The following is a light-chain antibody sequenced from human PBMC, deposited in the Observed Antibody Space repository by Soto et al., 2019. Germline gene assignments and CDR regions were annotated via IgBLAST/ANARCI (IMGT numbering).Light chain of an antibody. J-gene: IGLJ1*01. Sequence: QSVLTQPPSVSGAPGHRVTISCTGTSSNIGAGYDVHWYQHLPGTAPKLLIYGNSNRPSGVPDRFSGSTSGTSASLAITGLQAEDEADYYCQSFDSILSGSVFGTGTKLTVL. CDR1: SSNIGAGYD. V-gene: IGLV1-40*01. CDR3: QSFDSILSGSV. CDR2: GNS.